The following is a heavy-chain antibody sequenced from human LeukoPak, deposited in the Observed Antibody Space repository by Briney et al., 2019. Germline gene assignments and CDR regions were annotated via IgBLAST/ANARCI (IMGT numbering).Heavy chain of an antibody. Sequence: SETLSLTCAVSGYSISSGYYWGWIRQPPGKGLEWIGSIYHSGSTYYNPSLKSRVTISVDTSKNQFSLKLSSVTAADTAVYYCARQGLAAAGTGYFDYWGQGTLVTASS. CDR1: GYSISSGYY. CDR2: IYHSGST. J-gene: IGHJ4*02. CDR3: ARQGLAAAGTGYFDY. D-gene: IGHD6-13*01. V-gene: IGHV4-38-2*01.